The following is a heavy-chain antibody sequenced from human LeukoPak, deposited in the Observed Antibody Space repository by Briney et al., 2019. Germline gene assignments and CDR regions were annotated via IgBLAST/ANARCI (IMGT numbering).Heavy chain of an antibody. CDR2: IYYSGST. V-gene: IGHV4-31*02. D-gene: IGHD3/OR15-3a*01. J-gene: IGHJ4*02. CDR1: GFTFSSYA. Sequence: LRLSCAVSGFTFSSYAMSWIRQHPGKGLEWIGYIYYSGSTYYNPSLKSRVTISVDTSKNQFSLKLSSVTAADTAVYYCARHSPVDPFDYWGQGTLVTVSS. CDR3: ARHSPVDPFDY.